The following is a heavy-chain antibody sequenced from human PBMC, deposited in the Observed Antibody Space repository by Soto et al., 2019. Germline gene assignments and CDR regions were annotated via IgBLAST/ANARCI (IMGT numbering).Heavy chain of an antibody. CDR3: ARDRWLQPWGWFDP. CDR2: ISYDGSNK. J-gene: IGHJ5*02. Sequence: QVQLVESGGGVVQPGRSLRLSCAASGFTFSSYAMHWVRQAPGKGLEWVAVISYDGSNKYYADSVKGRCTISRDNSKNTLYLQMNSLRAEDTAVYYCARDRWLQPWGWFDPWGQGTLVTVSS. V-gene: IGHV3-30-3*01. CDR1: GFTFSSYA. D-gene: IGHD5-12*01.